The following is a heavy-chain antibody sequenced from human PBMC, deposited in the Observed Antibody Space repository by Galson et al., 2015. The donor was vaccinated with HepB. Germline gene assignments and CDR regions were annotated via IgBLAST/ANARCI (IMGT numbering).Heavy chain of an antibody. D-gene: IGHD3-3*01. J-gene: IGHJ4*02. CDR2: IDWDEDK. CDR1: GFSLSTSGTC. V-gene: IGHV2-70*01. CDR3: ARSSQRITIFGVVPYYFDY. Sequence: ALVKPTQTLTLTCAFSGFSLSTSGTCVSWIRQPPGKALEWLALIDWDEDKYYSTSLKTRLTISKDTSKNQVVLRMTNMDPEDTATYYCARSSQRITIFGVVPYYFDYWGQGTLVTVSS.